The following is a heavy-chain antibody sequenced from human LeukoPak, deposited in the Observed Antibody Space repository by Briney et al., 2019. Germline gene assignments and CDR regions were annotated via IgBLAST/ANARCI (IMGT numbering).Heavy chain of an antibody. CDR3: ARAWGPRSYEHPFDY. D-gene: IGHD3-16*01. CDR1: GGSISSGSYY. CDR2: IYTSGST. V-gene: IGHV4-61*02. J-gene: IGHJ4*02. Sequence: SRTLSLTCTVSGGSISSGSYYWSWIRQPAGKGLEWIGRIYTSGSTNYNPSLKSRVTISVDTSKNQFSLKLSSVTAADTAVYYCARAWGPRSYEHPFDYWGQGTLVTVSS.